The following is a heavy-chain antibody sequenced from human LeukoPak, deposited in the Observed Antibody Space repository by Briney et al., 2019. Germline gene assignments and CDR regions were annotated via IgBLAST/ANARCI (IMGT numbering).Heavy chain of an antibody. CDR2: ISYDGTNE. Sequence: PGGSLRLSCAASGFAFSNYAMHWVRQAPGKGLEWVAVISYDGTNECYADSVKGRFTISRDSSKNTLYLQMNSLRPDDTATYYFARDNNGDYWGQGTLVNVSS. CDR3: ARDNNGDY. J-gene: IGHJ4*02. CDR1: GFAFSNYA. D-gene: IGHD2-8*01. V-gene: IGHV3-30*04.